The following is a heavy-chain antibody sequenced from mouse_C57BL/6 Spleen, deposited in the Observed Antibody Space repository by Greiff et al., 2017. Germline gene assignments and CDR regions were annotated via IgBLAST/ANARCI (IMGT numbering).Heavy chain of an antibody. Sequence: EESGPGLVKPSQSLSLTCSVTGYSITSGYYWNWIRQFPGNKLEWMGYISYDGSNNYNPSLKNRISITRDTSKNQFFLKLNSVTTEDTATYYCARGESTWGSWFAYWGQGTLVTVSA. J-gene: IGHJ3*01. CDR1: GYSITSGYY. V-gene: IGHV3-6*01. D-gene: IGHD2-1*01. CDR2: ISYDGSN. CDR3: ARGESTWGSWFAY.